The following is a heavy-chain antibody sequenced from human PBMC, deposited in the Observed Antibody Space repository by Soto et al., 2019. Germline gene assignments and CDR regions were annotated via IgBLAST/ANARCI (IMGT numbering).Heavy chain of an antibody. CDR3: AKDPGTQWLVFFDY. D-gene: IGHD6-19*01. V-gene: IGHV3-30*18. J-gene: IGHJ4*02. CDR1: GFTFSSYG. CDR2: ISYDGSNK. Sequence: QVQLVESGGGVVQPGRSLRLSCAASGFTFSSYGMHWVRQAPGKGLEWVAVISYDGSNKYYADSVKGRFTISRDNSKNTLYLQMNSLRAEDTAVYYCAKDPGTQWLVFFDYWGQGTLVTVSS.